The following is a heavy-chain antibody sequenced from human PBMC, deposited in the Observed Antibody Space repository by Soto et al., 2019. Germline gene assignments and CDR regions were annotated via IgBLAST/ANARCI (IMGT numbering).Heavy chain of an antibody. V-gene: IGHV2-5*02. Sequence: QITLKESGPTLVKPTQTLTLTCTFSGFSLSTSAVGVGWIRQPPGKALEWLALIYWDDDNRYSPSLNTRLTITKDTSKNQLVLTMTNVDPVDTATYYCARRYCSAGSCPFDYWGQGTLVTVSS. D-gene: IGHD2-15*01. CDR1: GFSLSTSAVG. J-gene: IGHJ4*02. CDR3: ARRYCSAGSCPFDY. CDR2: IYWDDDN.